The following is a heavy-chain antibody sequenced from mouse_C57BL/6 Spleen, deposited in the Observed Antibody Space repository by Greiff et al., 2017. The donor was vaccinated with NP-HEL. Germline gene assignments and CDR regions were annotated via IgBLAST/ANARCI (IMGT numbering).Heavy chain of an antibody. Sequence: QVQLQQSGPELVKPGASVKISCKASGYAFSSSWMNWVKQRPGKGLEWIGRIYPGDGDTNYNGKFKGKATLTADKSSSTAYMQLSSLTSEDSAVYFCARESPPLGRGYYFDYWGQGTTLTVSS. CDR1: GYAFSSSW. D-gene: IGHD4-1*01. J-gene: IGHJ2*01. CDR2: IYPGDGDT. V-gene: IGHV1-82*01. CDR3: ARESPPLGRGYYFDY.